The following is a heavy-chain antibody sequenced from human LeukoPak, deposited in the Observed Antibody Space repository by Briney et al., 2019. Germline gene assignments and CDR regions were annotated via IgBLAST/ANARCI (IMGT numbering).Heavy chain of an antibody. CDR1: GDSIRCGTYY. D-gene: IGHD3-10*01. CDR2: IYTSGST. V-gene: IGHV4-61*02. Sequence: PSETLSLTCSVSGDSIRCGTYYWSWIRQPAGKGLEWIGRIYTSGSTSYNPALKSRVTISVDTSKNQFSLKLTSVTAADTAVYYCARGGGATRIDYWGQGTLVTVSS. J-gene: IGHJ4*02. CDR3: ARGGGATRIDY.